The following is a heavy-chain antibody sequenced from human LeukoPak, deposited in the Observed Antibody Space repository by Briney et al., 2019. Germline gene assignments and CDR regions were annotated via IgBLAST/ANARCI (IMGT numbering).Heavy chain of an antibody. V-gene: IGHV1-18*01. J-gene: IGHJ4*02. CDR1: GYTFTSYG. CDR2: ISAYNGNT. D-gene: IGHD6-19*01. Sequence: ASVKVSCKASGYTFTSYGISWVRQAPGQGLEWMGWISAYNGNTNYAQKLQGRVTMTTDTSTSTAYMELRSLRSDDTAVYYCARDLPVAGTQGPDYWGQGTLVTVSS. CDR3: ARDLPVAGTQGPDY.